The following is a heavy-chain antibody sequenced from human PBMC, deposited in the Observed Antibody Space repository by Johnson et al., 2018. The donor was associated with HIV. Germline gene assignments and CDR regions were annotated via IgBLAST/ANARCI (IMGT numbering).Heavy chain of an antibody. J-gene: IGHJ3*02. CDR3: AKDPIVLVVYAISAFDI. Sequence: QVHLVESGGGVVQPGRSLRLSCAASGFTFSSYAMHWVRQAPGKGLEWVAVISFDGHLKQYADSVKGRFTISRDNSKNTLYLQMNSLRAEDTAVYYCAKDPIVLVVYAISAFDIWGQGTMVTVSS. CDR2: ISFDGHLK. V-gene: IGHV3-33*06. CDR1: GFTFSSYA. D-gene: IGHD2-8*02.